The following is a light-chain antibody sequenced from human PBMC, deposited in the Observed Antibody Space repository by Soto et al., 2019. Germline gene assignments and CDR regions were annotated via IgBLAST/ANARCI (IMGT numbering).Light chain of an antibody. CDR1: QSLLHSNGYYY. CDR2: LGS. CDR3: MQALQTPS. J-gene: IGKJ4*01. Sequence: ESVMTQSPVSLSVTPGEPASISCRSSQSLLHSNGYYYLDWYLQKPGQSPQLLIYLGSFRAAGVPDRFSGSGSGTDFTLKISRVEAADVGVYYCMQALQTPSFGGGTKVEIK. V-gene: IGKV2-28*01.